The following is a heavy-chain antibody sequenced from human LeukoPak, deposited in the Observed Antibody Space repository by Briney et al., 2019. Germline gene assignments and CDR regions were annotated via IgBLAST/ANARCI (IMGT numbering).Heavy chain of an antibody. Sequence: PGWSLRLSCAASGFTFSSYAMSWVRQAPGKGLEWVSAISGSGGSTYYADSVKGRFTISRDNSKNTLYLQMNSLRAEDTAVYYCAKDDSSGYYSYFQHWGQGTLVTVSS. CDR3: AKDDSSGYYSYFQH. V-gene: IGHV3-23*01. CDR2: ISGSGGST. J-gene: IGHJ1*01. D-gene: IGHD3-22*01. CDR1: GFTFSSYA.